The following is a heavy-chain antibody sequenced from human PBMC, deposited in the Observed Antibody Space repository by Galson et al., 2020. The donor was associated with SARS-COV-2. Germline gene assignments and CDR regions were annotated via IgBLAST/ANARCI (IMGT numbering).Heavy chain of an antibody. CDR3: ARGRHGVVPSPVLGLGPFYSYYYMDV. Sequence: SETLSLTCAVYGDSFSGYSWTWIRQPPGKGLEWIGEINFGGNTNYSPSLRSRVTLSVDTSKNQFSLKLRSVTAADTALYYCARGRHGVVPSPVLGLGPFYSYYYMDVWGKGTTVTVSS. V-gene: IGHV4-34*01. CDR2: INFGGNT. D-gene: IGHD3-3*01. J-gene: IGHJ6*03. CDR1: GDSFSGYS.